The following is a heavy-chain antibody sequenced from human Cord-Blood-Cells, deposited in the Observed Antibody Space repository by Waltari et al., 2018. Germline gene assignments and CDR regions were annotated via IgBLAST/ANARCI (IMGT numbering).Heavy chain of an antibody. Sequence: QVQLVQSGAEVKKTGASVKVSCKASGYTLPSYDTNWLRQATGQGLEWMGWMNPNSGNTGYAQKFQGRVTITRNTSISTAYMELSSLRSEDTAVYYCARATMVRGVINDFDYWGQGTLVTVSS. D-gene: IGHD3-10*01. CDR1: GYTLPSYD. J-gene: IGHJ4*02. CDR2: MNPNSGNT. CDR3: ARATMVRGVINDFDY. V-gene: IGHV1-8*03.